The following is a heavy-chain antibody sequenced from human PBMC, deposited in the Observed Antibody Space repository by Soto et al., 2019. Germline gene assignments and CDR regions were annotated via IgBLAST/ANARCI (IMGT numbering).Heavy chain of an antibody. V-gene: IGHV3-7*03. D-gene: IGHD6-13*01. CDR3: ARDHLVLPAHDFFYGSDV. CDR1: GFTFSMYS. Sequence: PRLSCEVSGFTFSMYSMSWVRQSPGKGLEWVAKIPQEGVDGHYADSVKGRFTISRDNGKNSLYLQLNNLRAEDTAVYYCARDHLVLPAHDFFYGSDVWGRGATVTVSS. J-gene: IGHJ6*02. CDR2: IPQEGVDG.